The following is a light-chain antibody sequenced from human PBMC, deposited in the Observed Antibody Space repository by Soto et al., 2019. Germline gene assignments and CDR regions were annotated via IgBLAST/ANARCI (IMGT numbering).Light chain of an antibody. V-gene: IGLV8-61*01. CDR3: VLYMGSGISGV. Sequence: QAVVTQEPSFSVSPGGTVTLTCGLSSGSVSTSYYPSWYQQTPGQAPRTLIYSTNTRSSGVPDRSSGSILGNKAALTITGAQADDESDYYCVLYMGSGISGVFGGGTKLTVL. CDR2: STN. CDR1: SGSVSTSYY. J-gene: IGLJ2*01.